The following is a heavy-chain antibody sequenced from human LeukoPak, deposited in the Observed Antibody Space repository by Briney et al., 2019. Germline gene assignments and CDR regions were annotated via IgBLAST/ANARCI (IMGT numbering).Heavy chain of an antibody. V-gene: IGHV1-2*02. CDR3: AENYYDSSGLDY. Sequence: ASVKVSRKASGYTFTSYYMHWVRQAPGQGLEWMGIINPSGGSTNYAQKFQGRVTMTRDTSISTAYMELSRLRSDDTAVYYCAENYYDSSGLDYWGQGTLVTVSS. CDR1: GYTFTSYY. J-gene: IGHJ4*02. CDR2: INPSGGST. D-gene: IGHD3-22*01.